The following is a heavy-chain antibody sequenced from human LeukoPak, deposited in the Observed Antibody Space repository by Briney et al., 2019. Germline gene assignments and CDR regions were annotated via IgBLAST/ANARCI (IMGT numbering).Heavy chain of an antibody. Sequence: SETLSLTCTVSGGSISSYYWSWIRQPPGKGLEWIGYIYYSGSTNYNPSLKSRVTISVDTPKNQFSLKLSSVTAADTAVYYCARQSGIAVRGGWYFDLWGRGTLVTVSS. J-gene: IGHJ2*01. CDR1: GGSISSYY. V-gene: IGHV4-59*08. CDR3: ARQSGIAVRGGWYFDL. D-gene: IGHD6-19*01. CDR2: IYYSGST.